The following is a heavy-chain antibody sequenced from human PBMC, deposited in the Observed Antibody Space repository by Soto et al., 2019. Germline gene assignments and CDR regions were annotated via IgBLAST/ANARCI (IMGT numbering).Heavy chain of an antibody. CDR2: IYYSGST. CDR1: SCSVISGRYY. D-gene: IGHD5-12*01. CDR3: ATGGSYYYYYGMEV. J-gene: IGHJ6*02. Sequence: SETLSRTGTVSSCSVISGRYYWSWIRQPPGKGLEWIGYIYYSGSTNYRPSLKSRVTISVDTSKNQFSLKLSSVTAADTAVYHFATGGSYYYYYGMEVWGQGTTVIVSS. V-gene: IGHV4-61*01.